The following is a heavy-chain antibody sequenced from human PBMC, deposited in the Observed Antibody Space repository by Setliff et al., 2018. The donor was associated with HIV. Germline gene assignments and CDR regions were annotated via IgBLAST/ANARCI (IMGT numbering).Heavy chain of an antibody. D-gene: IGHD3-16*01. Sequence: SVKVSCKASGGTFSSYAISWVRQAPGQGLEWMGGIIPIFGTANYAQKFQGRVTMTTDTSANTAYMELRSLGSDDTAVYYCARDDGGYNYEEAFDLWGQGTMVTVSS. CDR2: IIPIFGTA. CDR3: ARDDGGYNYEEAFDL. J-gene: IGHJ3*01. CDR1: GGTFSSYA. V-gene: IGHV1-69*05.